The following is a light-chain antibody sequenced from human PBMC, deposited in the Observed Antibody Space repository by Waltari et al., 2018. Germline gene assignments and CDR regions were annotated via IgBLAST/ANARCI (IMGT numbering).Light chain of an antibody. Sequence: QSALTQPASVSGSPGQSITISCTGTSSDVGGYNYVSWYQQHPGRVPKLMIYDCSNRPSGVSNRFSGSKSGNTASLTISGLQAEDEADYYCTSYTSSSTLVFGGGTKLTVL. V-gene: IGLV2-14*01. CDR3: TSYTSSSTLV. CDR2: DCS. CDR1: SSDVGGYNY. J-gene: IGLJ3*02.